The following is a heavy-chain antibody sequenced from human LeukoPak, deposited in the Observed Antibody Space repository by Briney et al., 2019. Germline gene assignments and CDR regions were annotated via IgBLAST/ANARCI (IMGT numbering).Heavy chain of an antibody. J-gene: IGHJ5*02. CDR3: ARAPPYGDYDH. Sequence: PGGSLRLSSAASGFTFSSYWMSWVRQAPGKGLEWVANIKQDGSEKYYVDSVKGRFTISRDNAKNSLYLQMNSLRAEDTAVYYCARAPPYGDYDHWGQGTLVTVSS. V-gene: IGHV3-7*03. D-gene: IGHD4-17*01. CDR2: IKQDGSEK. CDR1: GFTFSSYW.